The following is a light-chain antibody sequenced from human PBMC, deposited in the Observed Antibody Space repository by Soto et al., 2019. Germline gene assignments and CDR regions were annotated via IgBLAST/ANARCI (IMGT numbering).Light chain of an antibody. J-gene: IGKJ5*01. CDR3: QECNSWPPRT. Sequence: ELVLTQYQATMSLAPGGRDPVSCRTSESVSTNLAWYQQKAGRAPRLLIYGASTRATGIPARFSGSGSGTEFTLTISSLQSEDFAVYYCQECNSWPPRTVGQGTRLEIK. CDR1: ESVSTN. V-gene: IGKV3-15*01. CDR2: GAS.